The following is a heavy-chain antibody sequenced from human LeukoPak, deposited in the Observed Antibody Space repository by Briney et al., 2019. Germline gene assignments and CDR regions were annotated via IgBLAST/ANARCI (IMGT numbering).Heavy chain of an antibody. Sequence: PSETLSLTCTVSGGSISSSSYYWGWIRQPPGKGLEWIGSIYYSGSTYYNPSLKSRVTISVDTSKNQFSLKLSSVTAADTAVYYCARGYCSSGSCSPLDYWGQGTLVTVSS. CDR3: ARGYCSSGSCSPLDY. J-gene: IGHJ4*02. V-gene: IGHV4-39*01. CDR1: GGSISSSSYY. CDR2: IYYSGST. D-gene: IGHD2-15*01.